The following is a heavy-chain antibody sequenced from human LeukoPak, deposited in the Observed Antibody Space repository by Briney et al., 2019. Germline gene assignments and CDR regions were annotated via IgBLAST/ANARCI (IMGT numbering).Heavy chain of an antibody. D-gene: IGHD1-7*01. CDR1: GFTFSSYA. Sequence: PGGSLRLSCAASGFTFSSYAMHWVRQAPGKGLEWVAVISYDGSNKYYADSVKGRFTISRDNSKNTLYLQMNSLRAEDTAVYYCARDTPESWNYPVYWGQGTLVTVSS. V-gene: IGHV3-30-3*01. CDR2: ISYDGSNK. CDR3: ARDTPESWNYPVY. J-gene: IGHJ4*02.